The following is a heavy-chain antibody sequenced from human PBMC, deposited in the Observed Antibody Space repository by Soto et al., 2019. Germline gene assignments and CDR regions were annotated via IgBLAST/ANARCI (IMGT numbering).Heavy chain of an antibody. CDR2: ISGSGGST. CDR1: GFTFTSYA. J-gene: IGHJ2*01. Sequence: EVQLLESGGGLVQPGGSLRLSCAASGFTFTSYAMNWVRQAPGKGLEWVLVISGSGGSTYYADSVKGRFTISRDNSKNTLHLQMNSLRAEDTAVYYCAKRTTGWYFDLWGRGTLVTVSS. CDR3: AKRTTGWYFDL. V-gene: IGHV3-23*01.